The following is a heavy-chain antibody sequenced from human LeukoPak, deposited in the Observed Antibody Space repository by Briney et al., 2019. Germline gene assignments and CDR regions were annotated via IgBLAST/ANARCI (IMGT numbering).Heavy chain of an antibody. CDR2: ISGSGDNT. Sequence: GGSLRLSCAASGFTFSSYAMSWVRQAPGKGLEWVSGISGSGDNTYYADSVKGRFTISRDNSKNTLYVQVNSLRAEDTAVYYCAKDGGLWVSAHWGDSWGRGTLVTVSS. J-gene: IGHJ4*02. CDR1: GFTFSSYA. D-gene: IGHD7-27*01. V-gene: IGHV3-23*01. CDR3: AKDGGLWVSAHWGDS.